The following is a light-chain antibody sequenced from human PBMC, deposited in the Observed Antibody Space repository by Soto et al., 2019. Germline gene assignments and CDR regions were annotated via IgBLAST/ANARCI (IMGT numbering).Light chain of an antibody. Sequence: DLVMTQSPLPLPVTPGEPASVCCRSSQSLLHSNGNNYVDWYLQKPGQSPQLLIYLGSNRASGVPDRFSGSGSGTDFRLKISRVEAEDVGLYFCMHALQTPYTFGQGTKLEIK. CDR3: MHALQTPYT. V-gene: IGKV2-28*01. J-gene: IGKJ2*01. CDR1: QSLLHSNGNNY. CDR2: LGS.